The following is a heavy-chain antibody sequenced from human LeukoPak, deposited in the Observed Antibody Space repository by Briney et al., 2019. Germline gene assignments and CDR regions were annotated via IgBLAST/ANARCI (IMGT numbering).Heavy chain of an antibody. CDR3: ARDLAVADTFDY. D-gene: IGHD6-19*01. Sequence: PGGSLRLSCAASGFTFSSYSINWVRQAPGKGLEWVSSISSSSSYMYYADSVKGRFTISRDNAKNSLYLQMNSLRAEGTAVYYCARDLAVADTFDYWGQGTLVTVSS. V-gene: IGHV3-21*01. CDR2: ISSSSSYM. CDR1: GFTFSSYS. J-gene: IGHJ4*02.